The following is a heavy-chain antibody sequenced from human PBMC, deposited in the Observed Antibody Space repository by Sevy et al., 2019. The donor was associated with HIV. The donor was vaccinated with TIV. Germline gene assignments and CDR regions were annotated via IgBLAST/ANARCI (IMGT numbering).Heavy chain of an antibody. V-gene: IGHV4-34*01. D-gene: IGHD6-13*01. Sequence: SETLSLTCAVYGGSFSGYYWSWIRQPPGKGLEWIGEINHSGSTNYNPSLKSRVTISVDTSKNQFSLKLSSVTAADTAVEYCARVVRGYSGSWRGHYYYGMDVWGQGTTVTVSS. CDR1: GGSFSGYY. J-gene: IGHJ6*02. CDR3: ARVVRGYSGSWRGHYYYGMDV. CDR2: INHSGST.